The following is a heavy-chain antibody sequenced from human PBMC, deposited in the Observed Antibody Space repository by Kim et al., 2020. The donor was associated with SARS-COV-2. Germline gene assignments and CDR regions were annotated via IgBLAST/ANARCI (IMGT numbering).Heavy chain of an antibody. J-gene: IGHJ5*02. CDR3: ARDSVGGPGKAFDP. V-gene: IGHV3-7*03. Sequence: VASVKGRFTIARDNGKNSLYLQMNGLRDEDTAVYYCARDSVGGPGKAFDPWGQGTLVIVSS. D-gene: IGHD2-15*01.